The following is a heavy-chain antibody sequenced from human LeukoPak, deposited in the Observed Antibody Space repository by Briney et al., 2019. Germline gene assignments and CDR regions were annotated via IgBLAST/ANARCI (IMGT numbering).Heavy chain of an antibody. CDR2: ISGSGGST. CDR1: GFTFSSYA. J-gene: IGHJ4*02. D-gene: IGHD5-18*01. V-gene: IGHV3-23*01. CDR3: AKDFSAXXXFDS. Sequence: WGSLRLSCAASGFTFSSYAMSWVRQAPGKGLEWVSAISGSGGSTYYADSVKGRFTIYRDNSKNTLYLQMNSLRAEDTAVYYCAKDFSAXXXFDSWGQGTLVTVSS.